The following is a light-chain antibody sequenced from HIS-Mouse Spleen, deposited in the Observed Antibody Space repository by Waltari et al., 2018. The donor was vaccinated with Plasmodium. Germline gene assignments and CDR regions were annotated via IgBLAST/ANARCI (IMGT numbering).Light chain of an antibody. V-gene: IGLV2-14*03. CDR1: SSDVGGYNY. CDR2: DVS. CDR3: SSYTSSSTVV. J-gene: IGLJ2*01. Sequence: QSALTQPASVSGSPGQSITISCTGTSSDVGGYNYVSWYQQHPGKAPKLMIYDVSNRSSGVSNRFSGSKSGNTASLTISGLQAEVEADYYCSSYTSSSTVVFGGGTKLTVL.